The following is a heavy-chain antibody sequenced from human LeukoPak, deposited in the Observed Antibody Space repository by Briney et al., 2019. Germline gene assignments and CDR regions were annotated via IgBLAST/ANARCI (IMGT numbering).Heavy chain of an antibody. V-gene: IGHV4-59*01. CDR2: IYYSGST. J-gene: IGHJ4*02. Sequence: PSETLSLTCTVSGGSISSYYWSWIRQPPGKGLEWIGYIYYSGSTNYNPSLKSRVTISVDTSKNQFSLKLSSVTAADTAVYYCAREEEWLGELDYWGQGTLVTVSS. D-gene: IGHD6-19*01. CDR3: AREEEWLGELDY. CDR1: GGSISSYY.